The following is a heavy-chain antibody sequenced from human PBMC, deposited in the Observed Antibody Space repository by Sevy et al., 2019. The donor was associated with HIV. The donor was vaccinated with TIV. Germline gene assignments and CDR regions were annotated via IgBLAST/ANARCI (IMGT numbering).Heavy chain of an antibody. CDR2: IPYDGSNK. J-gene: IGHJ6*03. CDR1: GCTFSSYA. V-gene: IGHV3-30-3*01. D-gene: IGHD6-19*01. CDR3: ARDLNQRLVLTPLFGRNPRYYMDV. Sequence: GGSLRLSCAASGCTFSSYAMHWVRQAPGKGLEWVAVIPYDGSNKYYADSVKGRFTISRDNSKNTLYLQMNSLRAEDTAVYYCARDLNQRLVLTPLFGRNPRYYMDVWGKGTTVTVSS.